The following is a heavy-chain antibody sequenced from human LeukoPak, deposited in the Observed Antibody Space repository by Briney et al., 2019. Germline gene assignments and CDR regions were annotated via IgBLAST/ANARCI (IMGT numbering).Heavy chain of an antibody. Sequence: SQTLSLTCAISGDSVSSNYAAWNWIRQSPSRGLEWLGRTYYRSKWYNDYAVSVKSRITINPDTSKNQFSLHLNSVTPEDTAVYYCARVDRAISISGTLADWGQGTQVTASS. CDR3: ARVDRAISISGTLAD. CDR2: TYYRSKWYN. J-gene: IGHJ4*02. V-gene: IGHV6-1*01. D-gene: IGHD3-10*01. CDR1: GDSVSSNYAA.